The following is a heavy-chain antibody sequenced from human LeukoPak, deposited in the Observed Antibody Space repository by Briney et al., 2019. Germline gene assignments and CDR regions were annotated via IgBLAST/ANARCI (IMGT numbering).Heavy chain of an antibody. J-gene: IGHJ6*02. Sequence: GASVKVSCKASGYTFTGYYMHWVRQAPGQGLEWMGWINPNSGGTNYAQKFQGRVTMTRDTSISTAYMELSRLRSDDTAVYYCAREFVGGDFWSGYFSSAYYYYGMDVWGQGTTVTVSS. CDR3: AREFVGGDFWSGYFSSAYYYYGMDV. CDR1: GYTFTGYY. D-gene: IGHD3-3*01. V-gene: IGHV1-2*02. CDR2: INPNSGGT.